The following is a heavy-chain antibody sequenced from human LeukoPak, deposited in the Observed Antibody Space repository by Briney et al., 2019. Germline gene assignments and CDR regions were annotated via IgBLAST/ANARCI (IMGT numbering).Heavy chain of an antibody. CDR2: IFYSGST. CDR3: ARFTTVVPAFWYFDL. V-gene: IGHV4-59*08. D-gene: IGHD4-23*01. Sequence: PSETLSLTCTVSGAPISNYYWSWIRQPPGKGLEWIGYIFYSGSTNYNPFLKSRVTISLATSKNQFSLQLRSVTAADTAVYYCARFTTVVPAFWYFDLWGRGTLVTVSS. J-gene: IGHJ2*01. CDR1: GAPISNYY.